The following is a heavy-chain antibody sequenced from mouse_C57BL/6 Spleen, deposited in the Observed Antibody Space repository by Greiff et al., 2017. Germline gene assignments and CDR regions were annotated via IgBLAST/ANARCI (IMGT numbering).Heavy chain of an antibody. CDR2: ISDGGSYT. CDR3: ARGYYGLFDY. D-gene: IGHD1-2*01. CDR1: GFTFSSYA. Sequence: EVKLMESGGGLVKPGGSLKLSCAASGFTFSSYAMSWVRQTPEKRLEWVATISDGGSYTYYPDNVKGRFTISRDNAKNNLYLQMSHLKSEDTAMXYCARGYYGLFDYWGQGTTLTVSS. J-gene: IGHJ2*01. V-gene: IGHV5-4*03.